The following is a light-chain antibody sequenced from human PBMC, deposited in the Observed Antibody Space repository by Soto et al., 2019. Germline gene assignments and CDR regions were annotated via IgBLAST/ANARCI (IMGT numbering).Light chain of an antibody. J-gene: IGLJ1*01. CDR1: SSDVGGYNF. CDR2: DVR. CDR3: SSYTSISTYV. V-gene: IGLV2-14*01. Sequence: QCDRTQLASGSGAPGECSTISCTGTSSDVGGYNFVSWYQQHPGKAPKLMIYDVRNRPSGVSNRFSGSKSVNTASLTISGLQAEDEADYYCSSYTSISTYVFGTGTKVTVL.